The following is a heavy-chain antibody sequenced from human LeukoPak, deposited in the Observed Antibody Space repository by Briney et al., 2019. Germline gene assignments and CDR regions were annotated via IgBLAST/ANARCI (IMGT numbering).Heavy chain of an antibody. V-gene: IGHV3-21*01. D-gene: IGHD3-10*01. Sequence: PGGSLRLSCAASGFTFSSYSINWVRQAPGKGLEWVSSISSSSSYIYYADSVKGRFTISRDNAKNSLYLQMNSLRAEDTAVYYCAREDGGYYYYMDAWGKGTTVTVSS. CDR2: ISSSSSYI. CDR1: GFTFSSYS. CDR3: AREDGGYYYYMDA. J-gene: IGHJ6*03.